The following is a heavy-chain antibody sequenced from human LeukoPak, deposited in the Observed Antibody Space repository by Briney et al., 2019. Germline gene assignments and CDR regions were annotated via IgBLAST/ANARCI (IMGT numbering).Heavy chain of an antibody. CDR3: ARGPDQRETVTSTRGGFDY. CDR2: ISWNSGSI. D-gene: IGHD4-17*01. V-gene: IGHV3-9*01. Sequence: PGGSLRLSCAASGFTFDDYAMHWVRQAPGKGLEWVSGISWNSGSIGYADSVKGRFTISRDNAKNSLYLQMNSLRAEDTALYYCARGPDQRETVTSTRGGFDYWGQGTLVTVSS. J-gene: IGHJ4*02. CDR1: GFTFDDYA.